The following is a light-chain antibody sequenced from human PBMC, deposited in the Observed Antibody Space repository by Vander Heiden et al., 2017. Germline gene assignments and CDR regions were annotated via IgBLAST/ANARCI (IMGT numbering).Light chain of an antibody. CDR3: QQYGSSPRYT. CDR2: GAS. J-gene: IGKJ2*01. CDR1: QSVSSSY. V-gene: IGKV3-20*01. Sequence: EIVLTQSPGTLSLSPGERATLSCRASQSVSSSYLAWYQQKPGQAPRLLIYGASRRATGIPDRLSGSGSGTDFTLTISRLEPEDFAVYYCQQYGSSPRYTFGQGTKLEIK.